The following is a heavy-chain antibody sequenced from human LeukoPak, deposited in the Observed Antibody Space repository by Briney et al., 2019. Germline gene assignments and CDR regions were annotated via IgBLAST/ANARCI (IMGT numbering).Heavy chain of an antibody. CDR1: GFTFGSYA. D-gene: IGHD2-15*01. V-gene: IGHV3-23*01. J-gene: IGHJ4*02. CDR2: ISGSGGSA. Sequence: GGSLRLSCAASGFTFGSYAMSWVRQAPGKGLEWVSAISGSGGSAYYADSVKGRFTISRDNSKNTLYLQMNSLRAEDTAVYYCAKDRSRWSDYWGQGTLVTVPS. CDR3: AKDRSRWSDY.